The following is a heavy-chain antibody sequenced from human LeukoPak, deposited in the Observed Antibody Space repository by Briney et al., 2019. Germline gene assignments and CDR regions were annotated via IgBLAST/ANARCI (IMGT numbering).Heavy chain of an antibody. CDR1: GYTFTSYG. D-gene: IGHD2-2*01. J-gene: IGHJ5*02. CDR3: ARDGLRYCSSTSCYRSWFDP. V-gene: IGHV1-18*01. Sequence: ASVKVSRKASGYTFTSYGISWVRQAPGQGLEWMGWISAYNGDTNYAQKLQGRVTMTTDTSTSTAYMELRSLRSDDTAVYYCARDGLRYCSSTSCYRSWFDPWGQGTLVTVSS. CDR2: ISAYNGDT.